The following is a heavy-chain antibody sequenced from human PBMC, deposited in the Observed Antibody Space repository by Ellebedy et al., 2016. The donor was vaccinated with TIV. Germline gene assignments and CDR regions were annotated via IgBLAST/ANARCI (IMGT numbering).Heavy chain of an antibody. Sequence: GSLRLXCTVSGDSISSSGDYWVWIRQPPGKGLEWIGTFSNRDRTDYNPSLKSRVFILVDASKNQFFLKLTSVTAADTAVYYCATFNQYYTYLGVWGKGTTVTVSS. V-gene: IGHV4-39*01. J-gene: IGHJ6*03. CDR1: GDSISSSGDY. CDR2: FSNRDRT. D-gene: IGHD1-14*01. CDR3: ATFNQYYTYLGV.